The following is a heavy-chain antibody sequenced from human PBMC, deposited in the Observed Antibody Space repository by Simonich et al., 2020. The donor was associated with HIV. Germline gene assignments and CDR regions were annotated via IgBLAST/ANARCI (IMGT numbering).Heavy chain of an antibody. CDR2: INHSGST. V-gene: IGHV4-34*01. D-gene: IGHD7-27*01. CDR1: GETFSGYY. CDR3: ARGVETGGTFDY. J-gene: IGHJ4*02. Sequence: HVQLQQWGAGLLKPSETLSLTCAVYGETFSGYYWSWIRPSPGKGLEWIGEINHSGSTNYNPSLKSRVTISVDTSKNQFSLKLNSVTAADTAVYYCARGVETGGTFDYWGQGTLVTVSS.